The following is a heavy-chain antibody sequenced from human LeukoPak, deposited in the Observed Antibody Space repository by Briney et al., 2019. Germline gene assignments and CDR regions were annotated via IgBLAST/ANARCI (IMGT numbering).Heavy chain of an antibody. D-gene: IGHD3-16*02. Sequence: GASVKVSCKASGYTFTSYDINWVRQATGQGLEWMGWMNPNSGNTGYAQKFQGRVTMTRNTSISTAYMELSSLRSEDTAVYYCAVIRLGELSAWYYGMDVWGQGTTVTVSS. CDR2: MNPNSGNT. J-gene: IGHJ6*02. CDR3: AVIRLGELSAWYYGMDV. CDR1: GYTFTSYD. V-gene: IGHV1-8*01.